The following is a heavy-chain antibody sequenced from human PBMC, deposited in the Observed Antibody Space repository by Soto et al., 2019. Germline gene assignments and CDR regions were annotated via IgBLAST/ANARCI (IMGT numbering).Heavy chain of an antibody. CDR3: AKRGRDWGSYRIYAFDI. CDR1: GFTFSSYA. Sequence: ESGGGLVQPGGSLRLSCAASGFTFSSYAMSWVRQAPGKGLEWVSAISGSGGSTYHAYSVKGRFTISRDNSKNTLYLQMNSMIAEDTTVYYCAKRGRDWGSYRIYAFDIGVQGTMVTVSS. CDR2: ISGSGGST. D-gene: IGHD3-16*02. V-gene: IGHV3-23*01. J-gene: IGHJ3*02.